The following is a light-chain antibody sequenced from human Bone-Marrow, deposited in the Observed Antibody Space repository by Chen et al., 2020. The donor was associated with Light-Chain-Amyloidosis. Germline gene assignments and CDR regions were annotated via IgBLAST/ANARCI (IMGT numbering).Light chain of an antibody. CDR2: EDD. V-gene: IGLV6-57*01. CDR3: QSYQGSSQGV. CDR1: SGRIATNY. Sequence: LLTQPHSVPESPGKPVITSCTRSSGRIATNYEQWYQQRPGSCPTTVIYEDDQRPSGVPYRFSGSIDRSSNSASLTISGLKTEDEADYYCQSYQGSSQGVFGGGTKLTVL. J-gene: IGLJ2*01.